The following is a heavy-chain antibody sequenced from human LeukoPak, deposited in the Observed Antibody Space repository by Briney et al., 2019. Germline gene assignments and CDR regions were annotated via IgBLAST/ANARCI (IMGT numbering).Heavy chain of an antibody. CDR3: VCPWIQLWYLLY. J-gene: IGHJ4*02. V-gene: IGHV3-30*03. CDR1: GFTFSSYG. CDR2: ISYDGSNK. Sequence: GGSLRLSCAASGFTFSSYGMHWVRQAPDKGLEWVAVISYDGSNKYYADSVKGRFTISRDNSKNTLYLQMNSLRAEDTAVYYCVCPWIQLWYLLYWGQGTLVTVSS. D-gene: IGHD5-18*01.